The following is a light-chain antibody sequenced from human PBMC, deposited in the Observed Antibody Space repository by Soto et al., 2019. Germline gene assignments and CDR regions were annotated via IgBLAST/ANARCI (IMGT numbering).Light chain of an antibody. V-gene: IGKV2-28*01. CDR1: QSLLHSSGRYY. CDR3: IQTLQTPFT. CDR2: FGS. Sequence: DIVMTQSPLSLPVTPGEPASISCRSSQSLLHSSGRYYLDWYLQKPGQSPQLLIYFGSHRASGGPDRFSGSGSGTDFTLTISRVEAEDVGVYYCIQTLQTPFTFGGGTRVEIK. J-gene: IGKJ4*01.